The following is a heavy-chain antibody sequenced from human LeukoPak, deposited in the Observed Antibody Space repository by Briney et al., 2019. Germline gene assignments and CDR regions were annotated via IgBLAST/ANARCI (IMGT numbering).Heavy chain of an antibody. V-gene: IGHV1-8*03. CDR2: MNPNNGNT. J-gene: IGHJ5*02. CDR1: GYTFTRYD. D-gene: IGHD1-20*01. CDR3: ARGRITGSHDWFDP. Sequence: ASVKVSCKASGYTFTRYDMNWVRQAPGQGLEWMGWMNPNNGNTGYTQKFQGRVTITRNTSISTAYMELSSLRSEDTAVYYCARGRITGSHDWFDPWGQGTLVTVSS.